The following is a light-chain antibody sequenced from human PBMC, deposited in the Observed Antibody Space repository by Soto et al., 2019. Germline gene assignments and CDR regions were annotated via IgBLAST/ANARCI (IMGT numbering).Light chain of an antibody. CDR2: GAS. CDR1: QSVSSN. CDR3: QQYNKFPSLT. Sequence: EIVMTQSPATLSVSPGERATLSCRASQSVSSNLAWYHQQPGQAPRLLIYGASTRATGIPARFSGSGSGTEFTITISSLQSEDFAVYYCQQYNKFPSLTFGGGTKVEIK. J-gene: IGKJ4*01. V-gene: IGKV3-15*01.